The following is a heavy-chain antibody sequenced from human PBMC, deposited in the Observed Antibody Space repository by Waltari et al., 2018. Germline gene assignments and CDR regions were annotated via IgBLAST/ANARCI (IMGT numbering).Heavy chain of an antibody. Sequence: EVQLLESGGGLVQPGGSLRLSCAASGFTFSSYAMSWVRQAPGKGLEWVSVIYSGGSTYYADSVKGRFTISRENSKNTLYLQMNSLRAEDTAVYYCAKSGGGYSYWGYMDVWGKGTTVTVSS. J-gene: IGHJ6*03. CDR2: IYSGGST. V-gene: IGHV3-23*03. CDR3: AKSGGGYSYWGYMDV. D-gene: IGHD7-27*01. CDR1: GFTFSSYA.